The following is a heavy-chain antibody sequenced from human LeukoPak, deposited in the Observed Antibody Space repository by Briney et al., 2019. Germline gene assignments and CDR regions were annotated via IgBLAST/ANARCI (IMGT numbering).Heavy chain of an antibody. CDR3: ARDRVYSGTYYAFND. V-gene: IGHV3-48*03. J-gene: IGHJ4*02. CDR1: GFTFSSCE. Sequence: GRCLTPSCAASGFTFSSCEINWVRQAPGEGLEWVSYISGSSTSTYYADSVRGRFTISRDNAKNSLYLQMNSLRAEDTAVYYCARDRVYSGTYYAFNDWGQGTLVTVSS. D-gene: IGHD1-26*01. CDR2: ISGSSTST.